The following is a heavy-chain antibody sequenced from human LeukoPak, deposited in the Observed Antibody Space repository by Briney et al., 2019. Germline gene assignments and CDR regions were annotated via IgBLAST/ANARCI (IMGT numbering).Heavy chain of an antibody. V-gene: IGHV1-46*01. CDR3: ARGGYDSSGYYPPFDY. Sequence: ASVKVSCKASGYTFTSYYMHWVRQAPGQGLEWMGIINPSGGSTSYAQKFQGRVTMTRDTSTSTVYMELSSLRSEDTAVYYCARGGYDSSGYYPPFDYWGQGTLVTVSS. J-gene: IGHJ4*02. CDR2: INPSGGST. CDR1: GYTFTSYY. D-gene: IGHD3-22*01.